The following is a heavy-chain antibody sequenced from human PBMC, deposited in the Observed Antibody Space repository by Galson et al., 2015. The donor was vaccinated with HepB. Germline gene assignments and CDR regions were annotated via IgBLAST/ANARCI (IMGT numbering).Heavy chain of an antibody. CDR1: GYTFTGYY. CDR3: ARVFSLPPYCSGDCYSSLSLPY. D-gene: IGHD2-21*02. Sequence: SVKVSCKASGYTFTGYYMHWVRQAPGQGLEWMGWINPNSGGTHYAQKFQGRVTMTRDTSISTAYMELSRLRSDDTAVYYCARVFSLPPYCSGDCYSSLSLPYWGQGTLVTVSS. CDR2: INPNSGGT. V-gene: IGHV1-2*02. J-gene: IGHJ4*02.